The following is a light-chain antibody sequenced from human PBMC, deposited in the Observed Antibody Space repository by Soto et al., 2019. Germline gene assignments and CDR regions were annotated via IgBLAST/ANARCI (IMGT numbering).Light chain of an antibody. J-gene: IGLJ2*01. CDR2: DND. CDR1: SSNIGNNY. Sequence: QSVLTQPPSVSAAPGQKVTISCSGSSSNIGNNYVFWYQQLPGTAPKLLIYDNDKQPSGIPDRFSVSKSGTSATLGITGLQTGDEADYYCATWDRSLSVGVFGGGTKLTVL. V-gene: IGLV1-51*01. CDR3: ATWDRSLSVGV.